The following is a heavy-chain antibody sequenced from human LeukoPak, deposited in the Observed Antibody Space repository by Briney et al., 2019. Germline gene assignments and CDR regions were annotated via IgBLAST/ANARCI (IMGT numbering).Heavy chain of an antibody. Sequence: PGRSLRLSCAASGFTFSSYGMHWVRQAPGKGLEWVAVISYDGSNKYYADSVKGRFTISRDNSKNTLYLQMNSLRAEDTAVYYCARTSGYYYFYFDYWGQGTLVTVSS. V-gene: IGHV3-30*03. J-gene: IGHJ4*02. D-gene: IGHD3-22*01. CDR2: ISYDGSNK. CDR1: GFTFSSYG. CDR3: ARTSGYYYFYFDY.